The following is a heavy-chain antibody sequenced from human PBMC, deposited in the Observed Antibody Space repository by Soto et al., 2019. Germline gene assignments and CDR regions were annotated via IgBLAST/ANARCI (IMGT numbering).Heavy chain of an antibody. CDR1: GDSIRGSY. J-gene: IGHJ5*02. D-gene: IGHD1-1*01. CDR2: IYYTATT. CDR3: AREGSHSAYNFAIGIQLWSFDR. V-gene: IGHV4-59*01. Sequence: PSETLSLTCTVSGDSIRGSYWAWIRQPPGKGLEWIGYIYYTATTNYNPSLKSRVTISLDTSKKQFSLKLTSVTAADTAVYYCAREGSHSAYNFAIGIQLWSFDRWGQGLPVTVSS.